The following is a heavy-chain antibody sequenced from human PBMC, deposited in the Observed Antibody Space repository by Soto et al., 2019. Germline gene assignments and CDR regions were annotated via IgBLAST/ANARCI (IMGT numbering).Heavy chain of an antibody. D-gene: IGHD3-16*02. CDR1: GYSFTTYW. CDR2: IYPGDSDT. CDR3: ASGYDYVWGSYRYPDAFDI. J-gene: IGHJ3*02. Sequence: PGESLKISCKVSGYSFTTYWIAWVRQMPGKGLEWMGIIYPGDSDTRYSPSFQGQVTISADKSISTAYLQWSALKASDTAMYHCASGYDYVWGSYRYPDAFDIWGQGTMVTVSS. V-gene: IGHV5-51*01.